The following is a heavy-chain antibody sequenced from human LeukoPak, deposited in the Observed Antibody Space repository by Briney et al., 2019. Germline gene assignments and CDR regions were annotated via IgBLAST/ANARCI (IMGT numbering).Heavy chain of an antibody. J-gene: IGHJ4*02. CDR3: VKGITNQMTTVTGNDY. D-gene: IGHD4-11*01. CDR2: ISSNGGST. V-gene: IGHV3-64*04. CDR1: GFTFSSYA. Sequence: GGSLRLSCSASGFTFSSYAMHWVRQAPGKGLEYVSAISSNGGSTYYAASVKGRFTISRDNSKNTLYLQMNSLRAEDTAVYYCVKGITNQMTTVTGNDYWGQGTLVTVSS.